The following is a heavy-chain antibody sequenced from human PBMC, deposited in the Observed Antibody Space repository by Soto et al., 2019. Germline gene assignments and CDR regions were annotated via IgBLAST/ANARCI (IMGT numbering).Heavy chain of an antibody. CDR3: ARESRQWQQLVRS. D-gene: IGHD6-13*01. J-gene: IGHJ5*02. CDR1: GFTFSSYW. Sequence: LRLSCAASGFTFSSYWMHWVRQAPGKGLVWVSRINSDGSSTSYADSVKGRFTISRDNAKNTLYLQMNSLRAEDTAVYYCARESRQWQQLVRSWGQGTLVTVSS. CDR2: INSDGSST. V-gene: IGHV3-74*01.